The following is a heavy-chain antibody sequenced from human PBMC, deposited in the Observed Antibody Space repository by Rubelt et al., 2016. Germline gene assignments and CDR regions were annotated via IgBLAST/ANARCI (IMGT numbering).Heavy chain of an antibody. V-gene: IGHV3-33*01. D-gene: IGHD1-26*01. CDR1: GFTFSSYG. Sequence: GGVVQPGRSLRLSCAASGFTFSSYGMHWVRQAPGKGLEWVAVIWYDGSNKYYADSVKGRFTISSDNSKNTLYTQMNSLGAEDTAVYYCARGGMGGSTGYFDYWGQGTLVTVSS. J-gene: IGHJ4*02. CDR2: IWYDGSNK. CDR3: ARGGMGGSTGYFDY.